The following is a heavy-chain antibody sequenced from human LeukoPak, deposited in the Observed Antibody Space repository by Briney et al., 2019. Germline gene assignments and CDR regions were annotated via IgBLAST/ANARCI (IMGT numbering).Heavy chain of an antibody. J-gene: IGHJ3*02. Sequence: GGSLRLSCAASGFTFTTYTMNWVRQPPGKGLEWISYIRTSGGVVSYTDSVKGRFTISTDSAKNSLYLQMNSLRDGDTAVYYCVRDQFYAFDIWGQGTMVTVSS. CDR2: IRTSGGVV. CDR3: VRDQFYAFDI. CDR1: GFTFTTYT. V-gene: IGHV3-48*02.